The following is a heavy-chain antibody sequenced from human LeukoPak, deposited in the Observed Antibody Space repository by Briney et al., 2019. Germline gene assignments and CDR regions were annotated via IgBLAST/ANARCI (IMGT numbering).Heavy chain of an antibody. CDR3: ARDLLYCSGGSCPNWFDP. J-gene: IGHJ5*02. V-gene: IGHV4-39*07. CDR1: GGSISSSSYY. D-gene: IGHD2-15*01. Sequence: PSETLSLTCTVSGGSISSSSYYWGWIRQPPGKGLEWIGSIYYSGSTYYNPSLKSRVTISVDTSKNQFSLKLGSVTAADTAVYYCARDLLYCSGGSCPNWFDPWGQGTLVTVSS. CDR2: IYYSGST.